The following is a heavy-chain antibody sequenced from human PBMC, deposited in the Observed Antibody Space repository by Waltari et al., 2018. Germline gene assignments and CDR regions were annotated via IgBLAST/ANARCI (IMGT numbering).Heavy chain of an antibody. CDR2: LSYGGTT. J-gene: IGHJ3*01. D-gene: IGHD5-12*01. Sequence: GGIRQPPGQGLGWFGTLSYGGTTYISPSLNSRVTLSRDTSRNQLSLKLGSVTATDTAVYYCAAYIGASVGTAAFDVWGQGTMVNVSS. V-gene: IGHV4-39*01. CDR3: AAYIGASVGTAAFDV.